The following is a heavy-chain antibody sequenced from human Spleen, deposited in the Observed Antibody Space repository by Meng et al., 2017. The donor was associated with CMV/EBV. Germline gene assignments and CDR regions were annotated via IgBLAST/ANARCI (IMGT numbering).Heavy chain of an antibody. V-gene: IGHV2-26*01. J-gene: IGHJ4*02. CDR3: ARIRLLYSSGWYVYYFDY. D-gene: IGHD6-19*01. CDR2: IFSNDEK. Sequence: SGPTLVKPTQTLTLTCTFSGFSLSTSRMRVSWIRQPPGKALEWLVHIFSNDEKSYNISLKSRLTISKDTSKSQVVLTMTNMDPVDTATYYCARIRLLYSSGWYVYYFDYWGQGTLVTVSS. CDR1: GFSLSTSRMR.